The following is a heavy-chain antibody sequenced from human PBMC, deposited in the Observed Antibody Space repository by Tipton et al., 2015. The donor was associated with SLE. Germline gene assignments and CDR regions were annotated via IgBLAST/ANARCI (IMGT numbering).Heavy chain of an antibody. V-gene: IGHV1-18*01. Sequence: YAQKFQGRVTMTTDTSTSTAYMELSSLTSEDTALYFCATARRLVIVAHYDYWGQGSLVTVSS. D-gene: IGHD5-12*01. CDR3: ATARRLVIVAHYDY. J-gene: IGHJ4*02.